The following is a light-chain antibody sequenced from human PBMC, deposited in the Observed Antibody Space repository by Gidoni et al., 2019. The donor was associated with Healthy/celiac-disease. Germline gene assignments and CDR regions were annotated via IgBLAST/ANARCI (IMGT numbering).Light chain of an antibody. CDR2: EVS. CDR3: SSYTSSSTLPVV. J-gene: IGLJ2*01. V-gene: IGLV2-14*01. CDR1: SSDVGGYNY. Sequence: QSALTQPASVSGSPGQSITNSCTGTSSDVGGYNYVSWYQQHPGKAPKLMIYEVSNRPSGVSNRFSGSKSGNTASLTISGLQAEDEADYYCSSYTSSSTLPVVFGGGTKLTVL.